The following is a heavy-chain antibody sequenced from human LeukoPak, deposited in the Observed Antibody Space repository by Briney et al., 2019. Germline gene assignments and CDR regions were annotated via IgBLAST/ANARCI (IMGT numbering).Heavy chain of an antibody. Sequence: SVKVSCKASVVTFTSSAISWVRQAPGQGLEWMGGIIPIFGTANYAQKFQGRVTITADKSTSTAYMELSSLRSEDKAVYYCARGGDYDILTGSLNYYYYYGMDVWGKGTTVTVSS. CDR2: IIPIFGTA. D-gene: IGHD3-9*01. CDR1: VVTFTSSA. CDR3: ARGGDYDILTGSLNYYYYYGMDV. J-gene: IGHJ6*04. V-gene: IGHV1-69*06.